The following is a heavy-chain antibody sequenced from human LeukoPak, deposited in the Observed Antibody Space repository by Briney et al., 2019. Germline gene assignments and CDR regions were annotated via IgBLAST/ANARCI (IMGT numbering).Heavy chain of an antibody. CDR2: ISGSGGST. D-gene: IGHD2-21*02. Sequence: PGGSLRLSCAASGFTFSNSGMSWVRQAPGKGLEWVSAISGSGGSTYYADSVKGRFTISRDNSKNTLYLQMNSLRAEDTAVYYCAKVGLVVVTAINAFDIWGQGTMVTVSS. V-gene: IGHV3-23*01. CDR3: AKVGLVVVTAINAFDI. CDR1: GFTFSNSG. J-gene: IGHJ3*02.